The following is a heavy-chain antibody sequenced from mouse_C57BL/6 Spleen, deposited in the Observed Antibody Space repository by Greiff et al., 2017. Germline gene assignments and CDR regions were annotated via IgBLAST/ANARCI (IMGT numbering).Heavy chain of an antibody. Sequence: VQLQQPGAELVRPGSSVKLSCKASGYTFTSYWLDWVKQRPGQGLEWIGNIYPSDSETHYNQKFKDKATLTVDKSSSTAYMQLSSLTSEDSAVYYCARLTVEDAMDYWGQGTSVTVSS. V-gene: IGHV1-61*01. CDR2: IYPSDSET. CDR1: GYTFTSYW. D-gene: IGHD1-1*01. CDR3: ARLTVEDAMDY. J-gene: IGHJ4*01.